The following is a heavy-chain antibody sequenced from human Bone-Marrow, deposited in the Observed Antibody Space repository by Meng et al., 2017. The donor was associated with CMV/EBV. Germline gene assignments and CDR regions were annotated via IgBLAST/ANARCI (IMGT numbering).Heavy chain of an antibody. J-gene: IGHJ3*02. D-gene: IGHD6-6*01. Sequence: GESLKISCAVSGFTFSRYTMVWVRQAPGKGLEWVSSISSSGTSRYYADSVKGRFTISRDNAKNSLYLQMNSLRAEDTAVYYCARVRYSTSSGDAFDIWGQGTVVTFSS. CDR3: ARVRYSTSSGDAFDI. CDR2: ISSSGTSR. CDR1: GFTFSRYT. V-gene: IGHV3-21*01.